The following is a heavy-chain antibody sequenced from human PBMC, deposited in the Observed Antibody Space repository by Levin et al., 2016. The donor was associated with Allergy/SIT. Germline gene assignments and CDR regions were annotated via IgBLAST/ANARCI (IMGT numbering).Heavy chain of an antibody. Sequence: ETLSLTCAASGFTFSSYNMIWVRQAPGRGLECVSYISTSSGAIHYADSVKGRFTISRDNAKNSLYLQMNSLRDEDTAVYYCARGVRGGRLFDYWGQGTLVTVSS. CDR3: ARGVRGGRLFDY. D-gene: IGHD2-15*01. J-gene: IGHJ4*02. V-gene: IGHV3-48*02. CDR1: GFTFSSYN. CDR2: ISTSSGAI.